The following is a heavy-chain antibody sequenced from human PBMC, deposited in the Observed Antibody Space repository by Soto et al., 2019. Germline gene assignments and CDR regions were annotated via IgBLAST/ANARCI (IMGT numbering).Heavy chain of an antibody. CDR1: GFSVSNNY. V-gene: IGHV3-66*01. CDR2: LYSGGNT. J-gene: IGHJ6*02. D-gene: IGHD1-26*01. Sequence: EVQLVESGGGLVQPGGSLRLSCAASGFSVSNNYMSWVRQAPGKGLEWVSVLYSGGNTYYADSVKDRFTVSRDNSKNTMYLQMNSLRVDDTAVYYCTTTTREIRAYYDMDVWGQGTTVTVSS. CDR3: TTTTREIRAYYDMDV.